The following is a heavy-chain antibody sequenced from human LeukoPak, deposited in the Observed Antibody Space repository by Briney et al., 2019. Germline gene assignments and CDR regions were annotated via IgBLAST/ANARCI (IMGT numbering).Heavy chain of an antibody. V-gene: IGHV4-34*01. CDR3: ARGAVVVIISAFDI. Sequence: SETLSLTCAVYGGSFSGYYWSWIRQPPGKGLEWIGEINHSGSTNYNPSLKSRVTISVDTSKNQFSLKLSSVTAADTAVYYCARGAVVVIISAFDIWGQGTMVTVSS. D-gene: IGHD3-22*01. CDR1: GGSFSGYY. J-gene: IGHJ3*02. CDR2: INHSGST.